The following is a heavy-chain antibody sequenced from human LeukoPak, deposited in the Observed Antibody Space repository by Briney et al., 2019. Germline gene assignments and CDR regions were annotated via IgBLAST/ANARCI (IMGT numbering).Heavy chain of an antibody. CDR3: ARHSSRGYSYDFDY. D-gene: IGHD5-18*01. Sequence: SETLSLTCTVSGGSISSNSYYWGWIRQPPGKGLEWIGSIYYSGSTYYNPSLESRVTISVDTSKNQFSLKLRSVTAADTAMYYCARHSSRGYSYDFDYWGQGTLVTVSS. CDR1: GGSISSNSYY. CDR2: IYYSGST. J-gene: IGHJ4*02. V-gene: IGHV4-39*01.